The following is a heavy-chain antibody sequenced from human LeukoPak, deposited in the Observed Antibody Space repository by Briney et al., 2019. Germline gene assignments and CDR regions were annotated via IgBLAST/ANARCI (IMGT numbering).Heavy chain of an antibody. CDR3: ARLRGGSYNY. J-gene: IGHJ4*02. CDR1: GGSFSGYY. Sequence: SETLSLTCAVYGGSFSGYYWSWVRQPPGKGLEWIGEINHSGSTNYNPSLKSRVTISVDTSKNQFSLKLSSVTAADTAVYYCARLRGGSYNYWGQGTLVTVSS. V-gene: IGHV4-34*01. CDR2: INHSGST. D-gene: IGHD1-26*01.